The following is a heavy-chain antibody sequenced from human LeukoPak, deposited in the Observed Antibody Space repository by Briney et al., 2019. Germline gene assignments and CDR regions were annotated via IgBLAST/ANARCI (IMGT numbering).Heavy chain of an antibody. CDR2: INWAGSST. CDR1: GFTFDDYG. J-gene: IGHJ5*02. Sequence: PGGSLRLSCAASGFTFDDYGMSWVRQAPGKGLEWVSGINWAGSSTGYADSVKGRFTISRDNAQNFLYLQMNSLRAADTALYYCARDLPSFWSGYPGATGFDPWGQGTLVTVSS. CDR3: ARDLPSFWSGYPGATGFDP. D-gene: IGHD3-3*01. V-gene: IGHV3-20*04.